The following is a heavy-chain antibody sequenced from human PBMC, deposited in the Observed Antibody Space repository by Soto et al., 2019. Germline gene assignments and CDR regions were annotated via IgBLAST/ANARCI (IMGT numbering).Heavy chain of an antibody. D-gene: IGHD5-18*01. CDR3: AREVVDTALLGS. J-gene: IGHJ5*02. Sequence: QVQLVQSGAEVKKPGSSVKVSCKASGGTFSSYAISWVRQAPGQGLEWMGGIIPIFGTANYAQKFQGRVTITADEPTSTANMELSSLRSEDTAVYYCAREVVDTALLGSWGQGTLVTVSS. V-gene: IGHV1-69*12. CDR2: IIPIFGTA. CDR1: GGTFSSYA.